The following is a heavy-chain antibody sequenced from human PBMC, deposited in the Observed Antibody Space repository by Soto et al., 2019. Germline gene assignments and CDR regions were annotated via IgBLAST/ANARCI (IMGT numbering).Heavy chain of an antibody. CDR3: ARVSPSSRAAEP. D-gene: IGHD6-13*01. CDR1: GYTFTSYG. J-gene: IGHJ4*02. V-gene: IGHV1-18*01. Sequence: QVQLVQSGAEVKKPGASVRVSCKTSGYTFTSYGISWVRQAPGQGLEWMGWISAYNGNTNYAQSLQGRVTMTTDTSTTTAYMELRSLNSDDTAVNYCARVSPSSRAAEPWGQGTLVTVS. CDR2: ISAYNGNT.